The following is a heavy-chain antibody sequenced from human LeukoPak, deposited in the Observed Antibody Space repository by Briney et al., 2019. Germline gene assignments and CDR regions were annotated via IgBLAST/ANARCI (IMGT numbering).Heavy chain of an antibody. Sequence: SETLSLTCTVSGGSISSYYWSWIRQPPGKGLEWIGYIYYSGSTNYNPSLKSRVTISVDTSKNQFPLKLSSVTAADTAVYHCARLVWFGDLRGDDYWGQGTLVTVSS. CDR3: ARLVWFGDLRGDDY. V-gene: IGHV4-59*08. CDR2: IYYSGST. J-gene: IGHJ4*02. CDR1: GGSISSYY. D-gene: IGHD3-10*01.